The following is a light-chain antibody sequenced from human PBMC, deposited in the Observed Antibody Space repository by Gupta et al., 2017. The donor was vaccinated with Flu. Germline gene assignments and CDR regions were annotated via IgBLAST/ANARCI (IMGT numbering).Light chain of an antibody. J-gene: IGKJ1*01. Sequence: IVLTQSPDFQSVTPKERVTITCRASQNIGGALHWYQQKPDQSPKVLIKYASQSFSGVPSRFSGSGSGTDFTLTINGRETEDAATYYCHQSSDLPWTFGQGTKVEIK. V-gene: IGKV6-21*01. CDR1: QNIGGA. CDR3: HQSSDLPWT. CDR2: YAS.